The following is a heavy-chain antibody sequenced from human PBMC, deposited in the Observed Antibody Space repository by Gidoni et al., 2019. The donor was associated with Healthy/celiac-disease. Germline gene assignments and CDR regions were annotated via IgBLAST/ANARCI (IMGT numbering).Heavy chain of an antibody. CDR3: ARDGPLQWLVYFDY. D-gene: IGHD6-19*01. CDR2: IWYDGSNK. CDR1: GFTFSSYG. Sequence: QVQLVESGGGVVQPGRSLRLSCAASGFTFSSYGMHWVRQAPGKGLEGVAVIWYDGSNKYYADSVKGRFTISRDNSKNTLYLQMNSLRAEDTAVYYCARDGPLQWLVYFDYWGQGTLVTVSS. V-gene: IGHV3-33*01. J-gene: IGHJ4*02.